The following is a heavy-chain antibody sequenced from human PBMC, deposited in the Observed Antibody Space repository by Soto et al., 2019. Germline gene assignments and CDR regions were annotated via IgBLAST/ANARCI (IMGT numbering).Heavy chain of an antibody. D-gene: IGHD2-2*01. J-gene: IGHJ4*02. V-gene: IGHV3-33*01. CDR3: ASSSTSHFDY. CDR1: GFTFSSYG. Sequence: QVQLVESGGGVVQPGMSLRLSGAASGFTFSSYGMHWVRQAPGKGLEWVAVIWYDGSNKYYADSVKGRFTISRDNSKNTLYLQMTSLRAEDTAVYYCASSSTSHFDYWGQGTLVTVSS. CDR2: IWYDGSNK.